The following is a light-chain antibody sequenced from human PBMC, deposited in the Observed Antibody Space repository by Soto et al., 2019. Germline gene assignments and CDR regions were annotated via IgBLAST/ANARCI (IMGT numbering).Light chain of an antibody. J-gene: IGKJ4*01. CDR3: QQRTNWPPT. CDR1: QMVRKA. V-gene: IGKV3-11*01. Sequence: EILLTQSQPTLSLSPGERATLPCGASQMVRKALVWYLQNPGQAPRLLIYSASNRATGIPARFSGSGSGTDFTLTISSLEPEDFAVYYCQQRTNWPPTFGGGTKVEFK. CDR2: SAS.